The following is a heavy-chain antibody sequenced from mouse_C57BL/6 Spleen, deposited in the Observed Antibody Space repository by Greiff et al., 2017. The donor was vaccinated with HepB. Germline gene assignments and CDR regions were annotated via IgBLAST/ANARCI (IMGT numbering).Heavy chain of an antibody. V-gene: IGHV5-17*01. D-gene: IGHD2-3*01. CDR1: GFTFSDYG. Sequence: EVQVVESGGGLVKPGGSLKLSCAASGFTFSDYGMHWVRQAPEKGLEWVAYISSCSSTIYYADTVKGRFTISRDNAKNTLFLQMTSLRSEDTAMYYCARSGYYDGDYWGQGTSVTVSS. J-gene: IGHJ4*01. CDR3: ARSGYYDGDY. CDR2: ISSCSSTI.